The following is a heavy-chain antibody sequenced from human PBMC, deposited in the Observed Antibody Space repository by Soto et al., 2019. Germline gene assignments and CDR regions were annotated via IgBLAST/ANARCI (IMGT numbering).Heavy chain of an antibody. Sequence: PGESLKISCNASGYTFTNNWISWVRQKPGQGVEWMGRIDPSDSRTKYNPSFEGHVTISIDKSINTAFLQWSSLRASDTAVYFCARRRGYSYDFDYWGQGTLVTVSS. CDR1: GYTFTNNW. CDR3: ARRRGYSYDFDY. D-gene: IGHD5-18*01. CDR2: IDPSDSRT. J-gene: IGHJ4*02. V-gene: IGHV5-10-1*01.